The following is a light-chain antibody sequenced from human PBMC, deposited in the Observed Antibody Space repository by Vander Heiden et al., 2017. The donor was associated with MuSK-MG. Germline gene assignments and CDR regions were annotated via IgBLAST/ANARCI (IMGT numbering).Light chain of an antibody. CDR2: EVS. CDR1: SSDIGTYNH. Sequence: QSALTQPASVSGSPGQSITISCTGTSSDIGTYNHVYWYQQYPGKAPKIIIYEVSNRPSGVANRFSGSKSGNTASLTISGLQAEDEADYYCNSFTSSNTHVFGTGTKVIVL. J-gene: IGLJ1*01. V-gene: IGLV2-14*01. CDR3: NSFTSSNTHV.